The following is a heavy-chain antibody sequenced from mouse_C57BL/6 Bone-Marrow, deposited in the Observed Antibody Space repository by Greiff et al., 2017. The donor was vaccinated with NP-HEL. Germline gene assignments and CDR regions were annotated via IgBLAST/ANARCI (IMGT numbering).Heavy chain of an antibody. V-gene: IGHV5-15*01. CDR1: GFTFSDYG. CDR2: ISNLAYSI. Sequence: VQLKESGGGLVQPGGSLKLSCAASGFTFSDYGMAWVRQAPRKGPEWVAFISNLAYSIYYADTVTGRFTISRENAKNTLYLEMSSLRSEDTAMYYCARRTVVPYWYFDVWGTGTTVTVSS. CDR3: ARRTVVPYWYFDV. J-gene: IGHJ1*03. D-gene: IGHD1-1*01.